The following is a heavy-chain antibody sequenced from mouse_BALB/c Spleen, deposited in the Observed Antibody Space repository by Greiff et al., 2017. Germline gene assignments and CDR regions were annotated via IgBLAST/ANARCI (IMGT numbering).Heavy chain of an antibody. Sequence: EVQLVESGGGLVKPGGSLKLSCAASGFTFSDYYMYWVRQTPEKRLEWVATISDGGSYTYYPDSVKGRFTISRDNAKNNLYLQMSSLKSEDTAMYYCARHGDGSSYFDYWGQGTTLTVSS. V-gene: IGHV5-4*02. D-gene: IGHD1-1*01. CDR2: ISDGGSYT. CDR1: GFTFSDYY. CDR3: ARHGDGSSYFDY. J-gene: IGHJ2*01.